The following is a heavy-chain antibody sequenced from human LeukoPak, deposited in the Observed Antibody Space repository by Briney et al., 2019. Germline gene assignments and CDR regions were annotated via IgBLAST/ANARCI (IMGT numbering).Heavy chain of an antibody. J-gene: IGHJ6*03. CDR3: ARRSSYYDFWSGYRGLYYYMDV. CDR1: GYTFTSYD. D-gene: IGHD3-3*01. Sequence: ASVKVSCKASGYTFTSYDINWVRQATGQGLEWMGWMNPNSGNTGYAQKFQGRVTITRNASISTAYMELSSLRSEDTAVYYCARRSSYYDFWSGYRGLYYYMDVWGKGTTVTVSS. V-gene: IGHV1-8*03. CDR2: MNPNSGNT.